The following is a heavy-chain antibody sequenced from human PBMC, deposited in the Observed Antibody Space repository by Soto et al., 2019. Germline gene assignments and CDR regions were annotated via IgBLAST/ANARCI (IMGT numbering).Heavy chain of an antibody. CDR2: IYHSGST. V-gene: IGHV4-38-2*02. Sequence: PSETLSLTCAVSGYSISSGYYWGWIRQPPGKGLEWIGSIYHSGSTYYNPSLKSRVTISVDTSKNQFSLKLSSVTAADTAVYYCARDPPTISWSVGMDVWGQGTTVTVSS. CDR3: ARDPPTISWSVGMDV. J-gene: IGHJ6*02. D-gene: IGHD3-9*01. CDR1: GYSISSGYY.